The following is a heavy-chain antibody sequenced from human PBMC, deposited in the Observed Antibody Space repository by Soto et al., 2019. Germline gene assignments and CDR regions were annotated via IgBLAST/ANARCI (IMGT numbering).Heavy chain of an antibody. J-gene: IGHJ6*02. CDR1: GSTFSSYT. Sequence: QVQLVHSGAELKKPGSSVKVSCQASGSTFSSYTVSWVRQVPGQGLEWMGRIIPVLGVTNYAPNFKGRVTITADKSKTTVDMELTSLRSGDTAVYYCARRRYCGADCYSKYYYGMDVWGQGTTVTVSS. D-gene: IGHD2-21*02. CDR3: ARRRYCGADCYSKYYYGMDV. CDR2: IIPVLGVT. V-gene: IGHV1-69*02.